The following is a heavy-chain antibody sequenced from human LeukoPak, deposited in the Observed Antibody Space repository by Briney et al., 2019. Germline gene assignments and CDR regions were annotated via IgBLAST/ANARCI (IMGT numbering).Heavy chain of an antibody. CDR2: FNPNSGGT. D-gene: IGHD3-3*01. V-gene: IGHV1-2*06. J-gene: IGHJ4*02. CDR1: GYTFTGYY. Sequence: ASVKVSCKASGYTFTGYYMHWVRQAPGQGREWMGRFNPNSGGTNYAQKFQGRVTMTRDTSISTAYMELSRLRSDDTAVYYCARTWDDYDFWTGYYWYWGQGTLVTVSS. CDR3: ARTWDDYDFWTGYYWY.